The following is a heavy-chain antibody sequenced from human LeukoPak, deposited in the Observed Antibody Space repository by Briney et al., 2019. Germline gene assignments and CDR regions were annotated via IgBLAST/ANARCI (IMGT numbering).Heavy chain of an antibody. V-gene: IGHV3-48*02. D-gene: IGHD3-9*01. CDR3: ATDQRYAFDY. J-gene: IGHJ4*02. CDR1: GFSFTDYP. CDR2: IRTTAEGAKYA. Sequence: GGSLRLSCATSGFSFTDYPMNWVRQAPGKGLEWISNIRTTAEGAKYAYYADSVKGRVTISRDDGKDTLYLHMNSLRDDDTAVYYCATDQRYAFDYWGQGILVTVSS.